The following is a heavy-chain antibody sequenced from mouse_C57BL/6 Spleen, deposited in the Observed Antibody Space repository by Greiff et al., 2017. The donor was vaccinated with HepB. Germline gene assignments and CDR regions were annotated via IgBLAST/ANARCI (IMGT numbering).Heavy chain of an antibody. Sequence: VQLQQSGPGLVKPSQSLSLTCSVTGYSITSGYYWNWIRQFPGNKLEWMGYISYDGSNNYNPSLKNRISITRDTSKNQFFLKLNSVTTEDTATYYCASNYGNYLAWFAYWGQGTLVTVSA. CDR2: ISYDGSN. CDR1: GYSITSGYY. D-gene: IGHD2-1*01. V-gene: IGHV3-6*01. J-gene: IGHJ3*01. CDR3: ASNYGNYLAWFAY.